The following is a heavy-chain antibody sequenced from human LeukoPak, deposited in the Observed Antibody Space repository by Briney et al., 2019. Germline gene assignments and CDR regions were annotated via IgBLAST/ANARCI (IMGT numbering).Heavy chain of an antibody. Sequence: GGSLRLSCAASGFTFSNYNMDWVRQAPGKGLEWLSYISSSGSPIYYADSVKGRFTISRDNAKNSLYLQMNSLRAEDTAVYYCARLFGPTSDYYYMDVWGKGTTVTVSS. CDR2: ISSSGSPI. CDR3: ARLFGPTSDYYYMDV. CDR1: GFTFSNYN. V-gene: IGHV3-48*04. J-gene: IGHJ6*03. D-gene: IGHD3-10*01.